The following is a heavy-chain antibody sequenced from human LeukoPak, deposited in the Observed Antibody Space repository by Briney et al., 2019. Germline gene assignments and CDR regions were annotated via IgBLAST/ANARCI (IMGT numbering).Heavy chain of an antibody. Sequence: SETLSLTCTVSGGSISSYYWSRIRQPPGKGLEWIGYIYYSGSTNYNPSLKSRVTISVDTSKNQFSLKLSSVTAADTAVYYCARHVTDILTGYYNLSPWGQGTLVTVSS. D-gene: IGHD3-9*01. CDR1: GGSISSYY. CDR2: IYYSGST. J-gene: IGHJ5*02. CDR3: ARHVTDILTGYYNLSP. V-gene: IGHV4-59*08.